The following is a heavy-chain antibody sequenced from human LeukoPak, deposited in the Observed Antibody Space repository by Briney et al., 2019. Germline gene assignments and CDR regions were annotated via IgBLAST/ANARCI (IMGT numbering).Heavy chain of an antibody. J-gene: IGHJ4*02. V-gene: IGHV4-34*01. CDR1: GGSFSGYY. Sequence: TSETLSLTCAVYGGSFSGYYWSWIRQPPGKGLEWIGEINHSGSTNYNPSLKSRVTISVDTSKNQFSLKLSSVTAADTAVYYCAGGAPGYWGQGTLVTVSS. CDR3: AGGAPGY. CDR2: INHSGST.